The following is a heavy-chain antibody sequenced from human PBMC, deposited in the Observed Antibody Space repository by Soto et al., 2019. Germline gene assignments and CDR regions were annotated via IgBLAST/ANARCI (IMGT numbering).Heavy chain of an antibody. D-gene: IGHD4-17*01. CDR1: GFTFSSYS. CDR3: ARADDGYYGDYFSRWWFDP. V-gene: IGHV3-21*01. Sequence: GGSLRLSCAASGFTFSSYSMNWVRQAPGKGLEWVSSISSSSSYIYYADSVKGRFTISRGNAKNSLYLQMNSLRAEDTAVYYCARADDGYYGDYFSRWWFDPWGQGTLVTVSS. J-gene: IGHJ5*02. CDR2: ISSSSSYI.